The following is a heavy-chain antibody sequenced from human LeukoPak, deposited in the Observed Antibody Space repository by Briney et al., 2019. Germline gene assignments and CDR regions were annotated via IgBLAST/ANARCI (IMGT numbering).Heavy chain of an antibody. CDR3: ARNIAVAGTNFDY. CDR1: GGSISSYY. CDR2: IYYSGST. D-gene: IGHD6-19*01. Sequence: SETLSLTCTVSGGSISSYYWSWIRQPPGKGLEWIGYIYYSGSTNYNPSLKSRVTISVDTSKNQFSLKLSSVTAADTAVYYCARNIAVAGTNFDYWGQGTLVTVSS. V-gene: IGHV4-59*01. J-gene: IGHJ4*02.